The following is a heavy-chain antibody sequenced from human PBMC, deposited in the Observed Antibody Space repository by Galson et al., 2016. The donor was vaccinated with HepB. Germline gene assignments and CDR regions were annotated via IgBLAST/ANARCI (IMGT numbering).Heavy chain of an antibody. V-gene: IGHV3-23*01. CDR3: AKDLQWLVSFALDV. D-gene: IGHD6-19*01. CDR2: ISGSGGRT. Sequence: SLRLSCAASGFTFSSYAMSWVRQAPGKGLEWVSTISGSGGRTYHADSVKGRFTISRDDSQNTLFLQMNSLRAEDTAVYYCAKDLQWLVSFALDVWGQGTTVTVSS. J-gene: IGHJ6*02. CDR1: GFTFSSYA.